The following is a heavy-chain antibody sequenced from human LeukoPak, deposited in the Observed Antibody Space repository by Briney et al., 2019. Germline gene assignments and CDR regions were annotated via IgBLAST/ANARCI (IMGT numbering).Heavy chain of an antibody. V-gene: IGHV3-23*01. Sequence: GGSLRLSCAASGFAFSSYAMSWVRQAPGKGLEWVSAISGSGSSTYYADSVKGRFTISRDNSKNTLYLQMNSLRAEDTAVYYCAKPSLIVGATVGFDYWGQGTLVTVSS. CDR2: ISGSGSST. CDR3: AKPSLIVGATVGFDY. J-gene: IGHJ4*02. CDR1: GFAFSSYA. D-gene: IGHD1-26*01.